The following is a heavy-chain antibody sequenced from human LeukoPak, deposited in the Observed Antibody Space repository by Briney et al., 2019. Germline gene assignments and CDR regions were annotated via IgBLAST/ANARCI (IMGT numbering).Heavy chain of an antibody. D-gene: IGHD3-22*01. CDR3: AKASAMIVVVSKHFDY. J-gene: IGHJ4*02. Sequence: PGGSLRLSCAASGFTFSSYAMSWVRQAPGKGLEWVSAISGSGGSTYYADSVKGRFTISRDNSKNTLYLQMNSLRAVDTAVYYCAKASAMIVVVSKHFDYWGQGTLVTVSS. CDR1: GFTFSSYA. V-gene: IGHV3-23*01. CDR2: ISGSGGST.